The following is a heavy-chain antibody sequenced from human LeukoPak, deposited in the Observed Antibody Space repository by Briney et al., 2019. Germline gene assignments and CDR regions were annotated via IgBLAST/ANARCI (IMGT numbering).Heavy chain of an antibody. J-gene: IGHJ4*02. Sequence: SETLSLTCTVSGGSISSGDYYWSWIRQPPGKGLEWIGYIYYSGSTYYNPSLKSRVTISVDTYKNQFSLKLSSVTAADTAVYYCARDSRYYGSGSFDYWGQGTLVTVSS. CDR1: GGSISSGDYY. V-gene: IGHV4-30-4*01. D-gene: IGHD3-10*01. CDR2: IYYSGST. CDR3: ARDSRYYGSGSFDY.